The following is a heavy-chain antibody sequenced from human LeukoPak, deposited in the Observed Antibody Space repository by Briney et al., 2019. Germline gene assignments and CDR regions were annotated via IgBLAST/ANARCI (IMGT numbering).Heavy chain of an antibody. CDR3: SRDPGFWEDDY. CDR2: VKHDGSEK. Sequence: GSLSLTCAASGFTFSAYWMSWVRQAPRKGMEWVANVKHDGSEKYYVDSVKGRFAISRDNAKNSLFLQMNSLGVDDTTVYYSSRDPGFWEDDYWGQGTLVTVSS. CDR1: GFTFSAYW. V-gene: IGHV3-7*01. J-gene: IGHJ4*02. D-gene: IGHD3-10*01.